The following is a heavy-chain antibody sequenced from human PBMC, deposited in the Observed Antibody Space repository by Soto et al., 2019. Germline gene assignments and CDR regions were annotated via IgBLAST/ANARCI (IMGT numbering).Heavy chain of an antibody. CDR1: RFMFSRYA. Sequence: GGSLRLSCAASRFMFSRYAMSWVRQAPGKGLEWVSGISGSGGSTWYADPVKGRFTISRDNSKNMVYLQMNSLRVEDTAQYFCVKEWTPRRAFDSWGQGTQVTVS. J-gene: IGHJ4*02. CDR2: ISGSGGST. CDR3: VKEWTPRRAFDS. V-gene: IGHV3-23*01. D-gene: IGHD5-12*01.